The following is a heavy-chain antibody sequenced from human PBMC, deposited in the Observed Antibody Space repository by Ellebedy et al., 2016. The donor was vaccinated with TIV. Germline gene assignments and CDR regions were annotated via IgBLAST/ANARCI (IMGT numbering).Heavy chain of an antibody. CDR1: GGSFSGYY. J-gene: IGHJ4*02. V-gene: IGHV4-34*01. D-gene: IGHD5-18*01. CDR3: ARCPGDTAMVTCYFDY. CDR2: INHSGST. Sequence: MPSETLSLTCAVYGGSFSGYYWSWIPQPPGKGLEWIGEINHSGSTNYNPYLKSRGTVSLDTSKHQFSLKLSPVTAADTAVYYCARCPGDTAMVTCYFDYWGQGTLVTVSS.